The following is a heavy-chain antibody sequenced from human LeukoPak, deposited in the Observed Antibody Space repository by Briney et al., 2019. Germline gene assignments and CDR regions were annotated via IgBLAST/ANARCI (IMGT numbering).Heavy chain of an antibody. CDR3: AKSGVYSSTSLYYMDV. D-gene: IGHD6-13*01. CDR1: GFTFSSNA. Sequence: GGSLRLSCAASGFTFSSNAVSWVRQAPGKGLEWVSAISGSGGSTYYADPVKGRFTISRDNSKNTLYLQMNSLRAEDTAVYYCAKSGVYSSTSLYYMDVWGKGTTVTVSS. CDR2: ISGSGGST. V-gene: IGHV3-23*01. J-gene: IGHJ6*03.